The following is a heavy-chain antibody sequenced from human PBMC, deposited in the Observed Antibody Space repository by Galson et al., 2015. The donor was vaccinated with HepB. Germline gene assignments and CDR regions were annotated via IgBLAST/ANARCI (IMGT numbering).Heavy chain of an antibody. Sequence: SVKVSCKASGYTFTSYDINWVRQATGQGLEWMGWMNPNSGNTGYAQKFQGRVTMTRNTSISTAYMELSSLRSEDTAVYYCARGIVVVPAAIWSGLFGPIYNRPNLYYFDYWGQGTLVTVSS. CDR1: GYTFTSYD. D-gene: IGHD2-2*01. CDR3: ARGIVVVPAAIWSGLFGPIYNRPNLYYFDY. V-gene: IGHV1-8*01. J-gene: IGHJ4*02. CDR2: MNPNSGNT.